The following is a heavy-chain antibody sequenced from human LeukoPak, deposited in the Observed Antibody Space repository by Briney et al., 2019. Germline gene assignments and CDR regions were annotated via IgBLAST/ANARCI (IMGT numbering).Heavy chain of an antibody. J-gene: IGHJ5*02. D-gene: IGHD6-19*01. CDR3: ARDRISVSDPPNWFDP. Sequence: SETLSLTCTVPGGSISTSSCYWGWIRQPPGKGLEWIGSIYYSGSTYYNPSLKSRVTMSLDTSKNQFSLRLNSVTAADTAVYYCARDRISVSDPPNWFDPWGQGTLVIVSS. CDR2: IYYSGST. V-gene: IGHV4-39*07. CDR1: GGSISTSSCY.